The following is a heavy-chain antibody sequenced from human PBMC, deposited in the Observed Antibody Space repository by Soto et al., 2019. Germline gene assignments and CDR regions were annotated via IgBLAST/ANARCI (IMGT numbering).Heavy chain of an antibody. J-gene: IGHJ4*01. CDR2: VSYDGSNQ. V-gene: IGHV3-30-3*01. Sequence: QVQLVESGGGVVQPGRSLRLSCAASGFTFSTYVMHWVRQAPGKGLEWVGVVSYDGSNQHYADSVKGRITISRDNSKNTLSLQMNSLRPEDTAVYYCARGSAGAIAAAGSLHYWGQGTLVTVSS. CDR3: ARGSAGAIAAAGSLHY. CDR1: GFTFSTYV. D-gene: IGHD6-13*01.